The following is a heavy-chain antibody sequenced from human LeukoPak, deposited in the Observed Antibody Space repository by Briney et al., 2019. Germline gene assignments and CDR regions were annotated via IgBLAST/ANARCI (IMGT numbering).Heavy chain of an antibody. CDR1: GFTFSSYA. D-gene: IGHD3-10*02. Sequence: TGGSLRLSCAASGFTFSSYAMHWVRQAPGKGLEWVAVISYDGSNKYYADSVKGRFTISRDNSKNTLYLQMNSLRSEDTAVYYCASPRYSTVRGEGLGAFDIWGQGTMVTVSS. V-gene: IGHV3-30-3*01. J-gene: IGHJ3*02. CDR2: ISYDGSNK. CDR3: ASPRYSTVRGEGLGAFDI.